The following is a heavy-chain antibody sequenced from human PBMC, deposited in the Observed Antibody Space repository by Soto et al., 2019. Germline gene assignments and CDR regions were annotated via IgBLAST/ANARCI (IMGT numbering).Heavy chain of an antibody. CDR2: IYKSATT. CDR3: ARGRYCLTGRCFPNWFDS. Sequence: ASETLSLTCSVSGDSISNLDYFWAWIRQPPGQALEYIGYIYKSATTYYYPSFESRVAISVDTSKSQFSLNVTSVTAADTAVYFCARGRYCLTGRCFPNWFDSWGQGALVTVSS. D-gene: IGHD7-27*01. CDR1: GDSISNLDYF. J-gene: IGHJ5*01. V-gene: IGHV4-30-4*01.